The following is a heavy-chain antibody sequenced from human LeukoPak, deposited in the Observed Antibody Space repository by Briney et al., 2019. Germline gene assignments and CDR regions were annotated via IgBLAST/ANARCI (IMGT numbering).Heavy chain of an antibody. J-gene: IGHJ6*03. CDR1: GDTLSSHG. CDR2: LIPIFGTV. D-gene: IGHD6-6*01. Sequence: SVKVSCKASGDTLSSHGFSWVRQAPGHGLEWMGGLIPIFGTVNYAQNFQGRVTITADESTSTAYMDLSSLRSEDTALYYCARVISIGQPPYFYYMDVWGKGTTVTVSS. CDR3: ARVISIGQPPYFYYMDV. V-gene: IGHV1-69*01.